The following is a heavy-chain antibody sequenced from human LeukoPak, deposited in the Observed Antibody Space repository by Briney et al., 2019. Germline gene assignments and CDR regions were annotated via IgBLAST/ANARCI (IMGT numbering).Heavy chain of an antibody. J-gene: IGHJ6*02. V-gene: IGHV1-2*02. D-gene: IGHD4-23*01. CDR1: GYTFTGYY. CDR2: INPNRGGT. Sequence: ASVKVSCKASGYTFTGYYMHWVRQAPGQGLEWMGWINPNRGGTNYAQKFQGRVTMTRDTSISTAYMELSRLRSDDTAVYYCASTVVTPYYYYYGMDVWGQGTTVTVSS. CDR3: ASTVVTPYYYYYGMDV.